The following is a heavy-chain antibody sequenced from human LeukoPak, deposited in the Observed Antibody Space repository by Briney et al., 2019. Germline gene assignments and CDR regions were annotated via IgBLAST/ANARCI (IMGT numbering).Heavy chain of an antibody. D-gene: IGHD3-16*01. J-gene: IGHJ6*03. Sequence: GGSLRLSCVASGSTFTSHVMSWVRQAPGKGLEWVSTITGGGGSTYYADSVKGRFTISRDNAKNSLYLQMNSLRAEDTAVYYCARRSEFGVLYYMDVWGKGTTVTVSS. CDR3: ARRSEFGVLYYMDV. CDR2: ITGGGGST. CDR1: GSTFTSHV. V-gene: IGHV3-23*01.